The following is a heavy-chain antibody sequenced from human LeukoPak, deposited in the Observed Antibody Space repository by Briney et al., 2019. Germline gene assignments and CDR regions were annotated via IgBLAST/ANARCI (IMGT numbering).Heavy chain of an antibody. CDR1: GGSINSHY. D-gene: IGHD3-10*01. V-gene: IGHV4-59*11. J-gene: IGHJ4*02. CDR2: IFNTGNT. Sequence: SETLSLTCSVSGGSINSHYWSWIRQPPGKGLEWIGYIFNTGNTNYNPSLASRVTMSVDTSRAQFFLRLSPVTAADTAIYCCASRPADTTWYGVFDYCSQGALVTVSS. CDR3: ASRPADTTWYGVFDY.